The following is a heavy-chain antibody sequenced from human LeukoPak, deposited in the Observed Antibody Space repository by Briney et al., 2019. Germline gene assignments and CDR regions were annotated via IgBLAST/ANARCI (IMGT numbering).Heavy chain of an antibody. D-gene: IGHD4-23*01. J-gene: IGHJ4*02. V-gene: IGHV4-30-4*01. CDR3: ARDLLNEGNHLDY. CDR2: IYYSGST. CDR1: GGSISSSNW. Sequence: PSETLSLTCAVSGGSISSSNWWSWIRQPPGKGLEWIGYIYYSGSTYYNPSLKSRVTISVDTSKNQFSLKLSSVTAADTAVYYCARDLLNEGNHLDYWGQGTLVTVSS.